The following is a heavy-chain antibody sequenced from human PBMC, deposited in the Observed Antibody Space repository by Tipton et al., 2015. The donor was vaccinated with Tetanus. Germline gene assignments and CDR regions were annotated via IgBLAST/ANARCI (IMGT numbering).Heavy chain of an antibody. CDR2: IYPRDSNT. CDR3: ARRRTTTALANYFDS. Sequence: QLVQSGAEVKKPGESLKISCKVSGYDFSLYWIGWVRQMPGKGLEWMGSIYPRDSNTRYSPSFQGQVTTSADRSITTAYLRWTSLKASDTAIYYCARRRTTTALANYFDSWGQGTQVTVSS. CDR1: GYDFSLYW. V-gene: IGHV5-51*01. J-gene: IGHJ4*02. D-gene: IGHD1-1*01.